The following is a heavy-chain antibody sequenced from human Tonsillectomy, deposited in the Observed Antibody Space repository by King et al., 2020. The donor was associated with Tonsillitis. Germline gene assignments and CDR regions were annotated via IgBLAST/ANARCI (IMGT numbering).Heavy chain of an antibody. D-gene: IGHD3-10*01. V-gene: IGHV3-9*01. Sequence: VQLVESGGGLVQPGRSLRLSCAASGFTFDDYGMHWVRQAPGKGLEWVSRISWNSGSIAYSDSVKGRLTISRGNAKNSLSLQMNSLRAEDTALYYCAKAGTQPPDYFDYWGQGTLVTVSS. CDR3: AKAGTQPPDYFDY. CDR2: ISWNSGSI. CDR1: GFTFDDYG. J-gene: IGHJ4*02.